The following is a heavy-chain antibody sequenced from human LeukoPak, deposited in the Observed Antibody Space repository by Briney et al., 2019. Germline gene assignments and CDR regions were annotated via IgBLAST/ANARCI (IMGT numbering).Heavy chain of an antibody. J-gene: IGHJ4*02. CDR3: ARPLRHSSGWTALDY. D-gene: IGHD6-19*01. Sequence: PSETLSLTCTVSGGSISSGSYYWGWIRQPPGKGLEWIGSIYYSGSTYYNPSLKSRVTISVDTSKNQFSLKLSSVTAADTPVYYCARPLRHSSGWTALDYWGQGTLVTVSS. V-gene: IGHV4-39*01. CDR2: IYYSGST. CDR1: GGSISSGSYY.